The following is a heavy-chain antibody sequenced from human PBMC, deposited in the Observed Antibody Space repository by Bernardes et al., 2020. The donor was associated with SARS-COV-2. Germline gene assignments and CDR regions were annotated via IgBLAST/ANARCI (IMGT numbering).Heavy chain of an antibody. CDR3: ARHDCSGGSCYSAAEYFQH. CDR2: ISYSGST. V-gene: IGHV4-39*01. Sequence: SETLSLTCTVSGGSISSSSYYWGLIRQPPGKGLEWLGSISYSGSTYYNPSLKSRVTISVDTSKNQFSLKLSSVTAADTAVYYCARHDCSGGSCYSAAEYFQHWGQGTLVTVSS. D-gene: IGHD2-15*01. CDR1: GGSISSSSYY. J-gene: IGHJ1*01.